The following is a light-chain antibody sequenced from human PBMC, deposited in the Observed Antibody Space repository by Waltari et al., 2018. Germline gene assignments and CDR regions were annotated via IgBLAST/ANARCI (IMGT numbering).Light chain of an antibody. CDR2: AAS. V-gene: IGKV1-39*01. CDR3: PQRYW. CDR1: QSSSSY. J-gene: IGKJ1*01. Sequence: DIQMTQSPSSLSASVGDRVTITFRASQSSSSYLNWYQQQPGKDPKLLIYAASSLQSGVPSRFSGSGSGTDFTLTISSLQAEVVATYYCPQRYWFGDATKVEIK.